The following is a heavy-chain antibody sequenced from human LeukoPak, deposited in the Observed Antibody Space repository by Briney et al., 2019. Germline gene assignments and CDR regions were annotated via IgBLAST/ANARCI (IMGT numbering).Heavy chain of an antibody. V-gene: IGHV3-7*01. D-gene: IGHD3-10*01. CDR1: GFTFYTYT. Sequence: PGGSLRLSCAASGFTFYTYTMNWVRRAPGKGLEWVANIKEDGSQKFYVDSVKGRFTISRDNAENSLYLQMNRLRAEDTAVYYCARETDYYGSGSYFIDNWGQGTLITVSS. J-gene: IGHJ4*02. CDR2: IKEDGSQK. CDR3: ARETDYYGSGSYFIDN.